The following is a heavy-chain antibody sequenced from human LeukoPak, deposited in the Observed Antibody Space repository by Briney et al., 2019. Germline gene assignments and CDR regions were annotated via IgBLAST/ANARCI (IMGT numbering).Heavy chain of an antibody. D-gene: IGHD6-6*01. Sequence: GGSLRLSCAASGFTISSYEMNWVRQAPGKGLEWVSCIRSSGDTIYYADSVRGRFTISRDNAKNSLYLQMNSLRAEDTAVYYCASPPMSSSGYYFEYWGQGTLVTVSS. V-gene: IGHV3-48*03. CDR3: ASPPMSSSGYYFEY. CDR1: GFTISSYE. CDR2: IRSSGDTI. J-gene: IGHJ4*02.